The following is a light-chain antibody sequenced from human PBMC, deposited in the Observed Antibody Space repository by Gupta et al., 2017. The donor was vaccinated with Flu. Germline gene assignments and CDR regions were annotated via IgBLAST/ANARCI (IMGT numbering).Light chain of an antibody. J-gene: IGKJ3*01. CDR2: GAS. CDR3: QQYGGSPPT. V-gene: IGKV3-20*01. Sequence: RPCGANDSIYTTYLAWYQRKPGQAPRLLIYGASSRATGIPDRFSGSGSGTDFTLTISRLEPEDFAVYYCQQYGGSPPTFGPGTRVEIK. CDR1: DSIYTTY.